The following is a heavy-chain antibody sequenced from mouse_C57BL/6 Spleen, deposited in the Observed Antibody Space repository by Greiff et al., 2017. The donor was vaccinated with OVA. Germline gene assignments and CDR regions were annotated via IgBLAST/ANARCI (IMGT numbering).Heavy chain of an antibody. CDR2: IYPGDGDT. J-gene: IGHJ3*01. CDR3: ARSAGIGSFAY. V-gene: IGHV1-82*01. D-gene: IGHD2-14*01. Sequence: VQLQQSGPELVKPGASVKISCKASGYAFSSSWMNWVKQRPGKGLEWIGRIYPGDGDTNYNGKFKGKATLTADKSSSTAYMQLSSLTSEDYAGDFCARSAGIGSFAYWGQGTLVTVSA. CDR1: GYAFSSSW.